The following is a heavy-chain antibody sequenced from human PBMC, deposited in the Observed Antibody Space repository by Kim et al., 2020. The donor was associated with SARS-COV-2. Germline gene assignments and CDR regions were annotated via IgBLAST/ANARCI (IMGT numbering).Heavy chain of an antibody. D-gene: IGHD3-22*01. J-gene: IGHJ4*02. Sequence: SETLSLTCTVSGAPVTTFYWSWIRQPPGKGLELIGYIHNREGTNYNPSLKSRVTMSLNTSKNQFSLSLNSVTAADTAVYHCARDGDGDNSGYPWAGLDYWGQGALVSVSS. V-gene: IGHV4-59*02. CDR3: ARDGDGDNSGYPWAGLDY. CDR2: IHNREGT. CDR1: GAPVTTFY.